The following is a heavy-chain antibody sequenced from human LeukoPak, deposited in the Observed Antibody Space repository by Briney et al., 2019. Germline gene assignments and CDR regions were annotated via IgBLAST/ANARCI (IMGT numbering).Heavy chain of an antibody. CDR3: ACRRWKTSAVDY. J-gene: IGHJ4*02. D-gene: IGHD4-23*01. V-gene: IGHV3-7*01. CDR1: GFGFSSYW. CDR2: IKQDGSEK. Sequence: GGSLRLSCAASGFGFSSYWMSWVRQAPGKGLEWVANIKQDGSEKYYVDSVKGRFTISRDNAKNSLYLQMNSLRAEDTAVYFCACRRWKTSAVDYWGQGTLVTVSS.